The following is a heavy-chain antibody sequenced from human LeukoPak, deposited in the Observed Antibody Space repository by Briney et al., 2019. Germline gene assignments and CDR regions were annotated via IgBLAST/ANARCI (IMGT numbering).Heavy chain of an antibody. V-gene: IGHV3-21*01. CDR3: ARGSAYRGAFDI. Sequence: PGGSLRLSCAASGFAFSSANMNWVRQAPGKGLEWVSSISSSSSYIYYADSVKGRFTISRDNAKNSLYLQMNSLRAEDTAVYYCARGSAYRGAFDIWGQGTMVTVSS. J-gene: IGHJ3*02. CDR1: GFAFSSAN. D-gene: IGHD3-16*01. CDR2: ISSSSSYI.